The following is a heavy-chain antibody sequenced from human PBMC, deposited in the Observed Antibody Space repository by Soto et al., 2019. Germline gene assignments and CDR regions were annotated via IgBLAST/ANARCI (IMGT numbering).Heavy chain of an antibody. Sequence: PGGSLRLSCAASGFTFSDHYMDWVRQSPGKGLEWVGRIRNRANSHTTVYAASVKGRFTISRDDSKNSVFLEMNSLKTEDTAVYYCATLEPIVGGTWDYWGQGTLVTVSS. V-gene: IGHV3-72*01. CDR1: GFTFSDHY. CDR2: IRNRANSHTT. CDR3: ATLEPIVGGTWDY. J-gene: IGHJ4*02. D-gene: IGHD1-26*01.